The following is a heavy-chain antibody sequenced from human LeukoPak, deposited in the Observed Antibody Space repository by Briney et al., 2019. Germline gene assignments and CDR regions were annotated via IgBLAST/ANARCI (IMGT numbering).Heavy chain of an antibody. D-gene: IGHD6-13*01. V-gene: IGHV3-30*04. Sequence: GGSLRLSCAASGFTFSSYAMHWARQAPGKGLEWVAVISYDGSNKYYADSVKGRFTISRDNSKNTLYLQMNSLRAEDTAVYYCASLRISSSYAFDYWGQGTLVTVSS. CDR3: ASLRISSSYAFDY. CDR2: ISYDGSNK. CDR1: GFTFSSYA. J-gene: IGHJ4*02.